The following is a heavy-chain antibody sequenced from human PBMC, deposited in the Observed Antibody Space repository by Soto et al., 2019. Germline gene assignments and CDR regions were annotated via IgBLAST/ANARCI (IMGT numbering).Heavy chain of an antibody. CDR2: ISYDGSNK. CDR3: ARDIDGYLDY. CDR1: GFTFSSYA. Sequence: GGSLRLSCAASGFTFSSYAMHWVRQAPGKGLEWVAVISYDGSNKYYADSVKGRFTISRDNSKNTLYLQMNSLRAEDTAVYYCARDIDGYLDYWGQGTLVTVPQ. J-gene: IGHJ4*02. V-gene: IGHV3-30-3*01.